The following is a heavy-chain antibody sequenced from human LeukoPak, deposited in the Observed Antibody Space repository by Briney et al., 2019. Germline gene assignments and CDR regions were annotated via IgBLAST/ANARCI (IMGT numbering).Heavy chain of an antibody. CDR2: ISSSGSTI. Sequence: PGGSLRLSCAASGFTFSDYYMSLIRQAPGKGLEWVSYISSSGSTIYYADSVKGRFTISRDNAKNSLYLQMNSLRAEDTALYYCAKGVGVAVAWYVDYWGQGTLVTVSS. J-gene: IGHJ4*02. D-gene: IGHD6-19*01. CDR1: GFTFSDYY. V-gene: IGHV3-11*01. CDR3: AKGVGVAVAWYVDY.